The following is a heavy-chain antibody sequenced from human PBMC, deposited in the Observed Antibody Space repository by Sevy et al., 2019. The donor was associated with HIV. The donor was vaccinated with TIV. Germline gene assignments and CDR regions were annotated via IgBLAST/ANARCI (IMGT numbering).Heavy chain of an antibody. CDR2: IYHSGST. CDR1: GGSISSSNW. Sequence: SETLSLTCAVSGGSISSSNWWSWVRQPPGKGLEWIGEIYHSGSTNYNPSLKSRVTISVDKSKNQFPLKLSSVTAADTAVSYCARGRMDYYGSGSSNWFDPWGQGTLVTVSS. V-gene: IGHV4-4*02. D-gene: IGHD3-10*01. CDR3: ARGRMDYYGSGSSNWFDP. J-gene: IGHJ5*02.